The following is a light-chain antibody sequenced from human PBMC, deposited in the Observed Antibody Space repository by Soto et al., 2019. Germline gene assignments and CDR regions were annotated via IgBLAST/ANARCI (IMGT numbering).Light chain of an antibody. V-gene: IGKV1-39*01. J-gene: IGKJ1*01. Sequence: IQMSHSPCPLSASVGDRVTITCRASKSISRYLNWYQQKPGKAPKLLIYAASSLQSGVPSRFSGSGSGTDFTLTISSLQPEDFATYYCQQSYSTPRTFGQGTKVDI. CDR1: KSISRY. CDR2: AAS. CDR3: QQSYSTPRT.